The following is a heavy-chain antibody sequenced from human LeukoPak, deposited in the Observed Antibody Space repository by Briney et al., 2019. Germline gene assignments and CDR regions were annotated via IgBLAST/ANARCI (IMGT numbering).Heavy chain of an antibody. Sequence: HPGGSLRLSCAVSGFTFSDNWMSWVRQAPGKGLEWVGRIRNKANSHTTEYATSVKGRFTISRDDSKNSLYLEMNSLKTEDTAVYYCARVRSGLDYWGQGTLVTVSS. J-gene: IGHJ4*02. CDR1: GFTFSDNW. V-gene: IGHV3-72*01. CDR2: IRNKANSHTT. D-gene: IGHD2-8*02. CDR3: ARVRSGLDY.